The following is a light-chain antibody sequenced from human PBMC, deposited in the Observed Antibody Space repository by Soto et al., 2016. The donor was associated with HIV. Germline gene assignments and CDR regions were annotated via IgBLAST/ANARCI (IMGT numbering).Light chain of an antibody. J-gene: IGLJ2*01. Sequence: SYELTQPPSVSVAPGKTARITCGGNKIGSKSVHWYQQKPGQAPVLVVYDDNDRPSGIPERFSGSNSGNTATLTISRVEAGDEADYYCQVWDSSSDHPGVVFGGGTNLTVL. CDR2: DDN. CDR3: QVWDSSSDHPGVV. V-gene: IGLV3-21*03. CDR1: KIGSKS.